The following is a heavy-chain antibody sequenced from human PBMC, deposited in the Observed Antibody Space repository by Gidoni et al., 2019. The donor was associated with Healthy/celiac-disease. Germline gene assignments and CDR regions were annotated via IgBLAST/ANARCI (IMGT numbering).Heavy chain of an antibody. Sequence: QVQLQESGPGLVKPSETLSLTCTVSGGSISSYSWSWIRQPAGKGLEWIGRIYTSGSTNYNPSLKSRVTMSVDTSKNQFSLKLSSVTAADTAVYYCARLYGDYLLGYYYYGMDVWGQGTTVTVSS. CDR2: IYTSGST. CDR3: ARLYGDYLLGYYYYGMDV. J-gene: IGHJ6*02. CDR1: GGSISSYS. D-gene: IGHD4-17*01. V-gene: IGHV4-4*07.